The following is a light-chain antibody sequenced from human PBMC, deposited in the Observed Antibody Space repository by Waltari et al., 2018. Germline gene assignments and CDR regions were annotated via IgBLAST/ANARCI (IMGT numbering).Light chain of an antibody. CDR1: SGSVSTSYY. CDR3: VLYMGSGISV. V-gene: IGLV8-61*01. Sequence: QTVVTQEPSFSVSPGGTITLTCGLNSGSVSTSYYPSWYQQTPGQAPRTLIYSTSTRSSGVPDRFSGSILGNRAARTITGAQADDESDYYCVLYMGSGISVFGGGTKLTVL. J-gene: IGLJ3*02. CDR2: STS.